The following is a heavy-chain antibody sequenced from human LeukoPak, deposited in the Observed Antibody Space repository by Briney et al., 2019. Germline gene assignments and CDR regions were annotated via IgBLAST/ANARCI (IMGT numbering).Heavy chain of an antibody. CDR2: IYIGGDT. CDR3: AIDPIDGYGHLDY. J-gene: IGHJ4*02. D-gene: IGHD5-24*01. CDR1: GFTFSSYA. V-gene: IGHV3-23*03. Sequence: GGSLRLSCAASGFTFSSYAMNWVRQAPGKGLEWVSVIYIGGDTYYVDSVKGRFTISRDNSKNTVYLQMNRLKPEDTAVYYCAIDPIDGYGHLDYWGRGTPVTVS.